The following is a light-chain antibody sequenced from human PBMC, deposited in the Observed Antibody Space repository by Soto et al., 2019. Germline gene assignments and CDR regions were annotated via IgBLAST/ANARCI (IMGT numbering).Light chain of an antibody. CDR2: RVS. V-gene: IGKV2-30*01. J-gene: IGKJ5*01. CDR3: MQGTHWPIT. CDR1: QSLVDADGNTY. Sequence: EVVMTQSPLSLPVTLGQPASLSCRSSQSLVDADGNTYLNWFQHRSGQSPRRLIYRVSNRDSGVPDRFSGSGSGTDFALKISRVEAEDVGVYYCMQGTHWPITFGQGTRLEI.